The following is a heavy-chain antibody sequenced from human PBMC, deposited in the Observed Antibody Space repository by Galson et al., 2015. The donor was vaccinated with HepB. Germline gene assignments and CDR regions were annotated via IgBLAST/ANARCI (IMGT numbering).Heavy chain of an antibody. D-gene: IGHD3-10*01. CDR3: STGATYSDASGSLAYDY. CDR2: IRNRATRGSP. Sequence: SLRLSCAASGLNFKDAWMYWFRQAPGRGLEWVGRIRNRATRGSPDYAAPVKGRFIVSRDDSKDTLYLQMSSLKTEDTAVYFCSTGATYSDASGSLAYDYWGHGTLVTVSS. V-gene: IGHV3-15*01. J-gene: IGHJ4*01. CDR1: GLNFKDAW.